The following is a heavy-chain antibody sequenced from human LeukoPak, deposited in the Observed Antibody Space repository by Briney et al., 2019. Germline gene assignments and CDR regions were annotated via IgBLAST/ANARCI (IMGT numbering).Heavy chain of an antibody. CDR1: GYTFTGYY. V-gene: IGHV1-2*02. CDR2: INPNSGDT. Sequence: ASVKVSCKASGYTFTGYYLYWVRQAPGQGLEWMGWINPNSGDTHYAQSFQGRATMTRDTSITTAYMELSRLTSDDTAVYYCASGPYSAFKYWGQGTLVTVSS. CDR3: ASGPYSAFKY. J-gene: IGHJ4*02. D-gene: IGHD5-12*01.